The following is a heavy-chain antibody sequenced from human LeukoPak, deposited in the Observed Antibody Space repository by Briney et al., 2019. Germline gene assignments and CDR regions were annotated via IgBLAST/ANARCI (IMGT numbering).Heavy chain of an antibody. J-gene: IGHJ4*02. CDR3: ASLTVAGTLYYFDY. Sequence: ASVKVSCKASGYTFTGYYMHWGRQAPGQGLEWMGRINPNSGGTNYAQKFQGRVTMTRDTSISTAYMELSRLRSDDTAVYYCASLTVAGTLYYFDYWGQGTLVTVSS. D-gene: IGHD6-19*01. CDR1: GYTFTGYY. CDR2: INPNSGGT. V-gene: IGHV1-2*06.